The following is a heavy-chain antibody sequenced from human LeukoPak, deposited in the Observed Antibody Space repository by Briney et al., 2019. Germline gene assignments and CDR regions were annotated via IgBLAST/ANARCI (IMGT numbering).Heavy chain of an antibody. CDR1: GYTFTGYY. CDR3: ARVRMYYDSSAASFDY. CDR2: INPSGGST. J-gene: IGHJ4*02. Sequence: ASVKVSCKASGYTFTGYYMHWVRQAPGQGLEWMGIINPSGGSTSYAQKFQGRVTMTRDTSTSTVYMELSSLRSEDTAVYYCARVRMYYDSSAASFDYWGQGTLVTVSS. V-gene: IGHV1-46*01. D-gene: IGHD3-22*01.